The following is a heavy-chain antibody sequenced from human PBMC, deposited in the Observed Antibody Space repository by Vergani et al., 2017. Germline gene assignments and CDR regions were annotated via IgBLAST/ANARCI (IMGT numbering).Heavy chain of an antibody. Sequence: EVQLVQSGAEVKKPGATVKISCKVSGYTFTDYYMHWVQQAPGKGLEWMGLVDPEDGETIYAEKFQGRVTITADTSTDTAYMELSSLRSEDTAVYYCAREERDIVVVPAAIRTHYYFDYWGQGTLVTVSS. CDR1: GYTFTDYY. CDR2: VDPEDGET. V-gene: IGHV1-69-2*01. D-gene: IGHD2-2*02. CDR3: AREERDIVVVPAAIRTHYYFDY. J-gene: IGHJ4*02.